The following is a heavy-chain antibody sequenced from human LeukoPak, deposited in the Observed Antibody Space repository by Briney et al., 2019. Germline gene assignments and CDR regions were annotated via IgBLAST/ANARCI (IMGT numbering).Heavy chain of an antibody. J-gene: IGHJ4*02. V-gene: IGHV3-23*01. CDR2: ISDSGGST. CDR1: GFTFSNYA. CDR3: AKDSKTYSGSYGVDY. Sequence: GGSLRLSCAASGFTFSNYALSWVRQAPGKGLEWVSGISDSGGSTLYADSVKGRFTISRDNSKNTLYLQMNSLRAEDTAVYYCAKDSKTYSGSYGVDYWGQGTLVTVSS. D-gene: IGHD1-26*01.